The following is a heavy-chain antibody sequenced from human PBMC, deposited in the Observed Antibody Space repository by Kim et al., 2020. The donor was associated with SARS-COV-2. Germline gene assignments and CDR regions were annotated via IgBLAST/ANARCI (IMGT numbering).Heavy chain of an antibody. D-gene: IGHD3-3*01. CDR3: ARDGADDFAMSWFDP. J-gene: IGHJ5*02. V-gene: IGHV3-74*01. Sequence: DSVKGRFTISRDNANNMLYLQMNSLRAEDTAVYYCARDGADDFAMSWFDPWGQGTLVTVSS.